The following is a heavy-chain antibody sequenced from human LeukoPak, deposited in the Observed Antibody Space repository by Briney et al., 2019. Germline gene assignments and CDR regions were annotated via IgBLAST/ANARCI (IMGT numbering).Heavy chain of an antibody. V-gene: IGHV1-8*02. J-gene: IGHJ4*02. CDR3: ARGRATATLRFDY. D-gene: IGHD5-12*01. Sequence: APVKVSCKASGYTFTGYYMHWVRQAPGQGLEWMGWINPNSGGTGYAQKFQGRVTMTRNTSISTAYMELSSLRSEDTGVYYCARGRATATLRFDYWGQGTLVTVSS. CDR1: GYTFTGYY. CDR2: INPNSGGT.